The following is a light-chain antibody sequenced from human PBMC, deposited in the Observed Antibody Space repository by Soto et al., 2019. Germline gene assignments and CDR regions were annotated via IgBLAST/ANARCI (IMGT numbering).Light chain of an antibody. CDR3: GTRDGRLSGYV. CDR2: DNN. V-gene: IGLV1-51*01. Sequence: QSVLTQSPSVSEAPGQKVTISCSGSSSNIGNNYVSWYQQLPGTAPKLLIYDNNKRPSGIPDRFSGSKSGTSATLGITGLQTGDEADYYCGTRDGRLSGYVFGTGTKLTVL. J-gene: IGLJ1*01. CDR1: SSNIGNNY.